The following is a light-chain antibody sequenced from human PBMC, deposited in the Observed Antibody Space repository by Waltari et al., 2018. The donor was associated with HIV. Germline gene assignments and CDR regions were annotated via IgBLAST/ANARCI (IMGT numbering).Light chain of an antibody. CDR3: SSYTSINTWV. Sequence: QSALTQPASVSGSPGQSITISCTGTSSAVGGYNYVSWYQQHPGKAPKPMIFDVSNRPSGVSNRFSGSKSGNTASLTISGLQAEDEADYYCSSYTSINTWVFGTGTKLTVL. CDR2: DVS. J-gene: IGLJ3*02. V-gene: IGLV2-14*03. CDR1: SSAVGGYNY.